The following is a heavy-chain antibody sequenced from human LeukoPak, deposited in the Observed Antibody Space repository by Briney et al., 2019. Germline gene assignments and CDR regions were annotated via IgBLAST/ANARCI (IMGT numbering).Heavy chain of an antibody. CDR2: ISGSGGTT. V-gene: IGHV3-23*01. J-gene: IGHJ3*02. CDR1: GFTFSSYA. Sequence: PGGSLRLSCAASGFTFSSYAMDWVRQAPGKGLEWVSAISGSGGTTYYADSVKGRFTISRDNSNTLYLQMNSLRAEDTAVYYCAKGSVYYYDSSGGAFDIWGQGTMVTVSS. D-gene: IGHD3-22*01. CDR3: AKGSVYYYDSSGGAFDI.